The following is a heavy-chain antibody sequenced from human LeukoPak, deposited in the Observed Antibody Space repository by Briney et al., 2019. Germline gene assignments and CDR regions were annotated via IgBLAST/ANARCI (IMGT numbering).Heavy chain of an antibody. CDR1: GFTFSSYA. CDR2: ISGSGGST. CDR3: VVGGVTVPGPTYYYYMDV. J-gene: IGHJ6*03. Sequence: GGSLRLSCAASGFTFSSYAMSWVRQAPGKGLEWVSAISGSGGSTYYADSVKGRFTISRDNSKNTLYLQVNSLSAEDTAVYYCVVGGVTVPGPTYYYYMDVWGKGTTVTISS. D-gene: IGHD2-15*01. V-gene: IGHV3-23*01.